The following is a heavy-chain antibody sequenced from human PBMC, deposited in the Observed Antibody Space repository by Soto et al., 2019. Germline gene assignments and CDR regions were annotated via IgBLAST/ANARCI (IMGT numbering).Heavy chain of an antibody. J-gene: IGHJ4*02. V-gene: IGHV4-38-2*01. CDR1: GYSINSGYY. CDR2: INHSGKT. D-gene: IGHD4-17*01. CDR3: GRSGADYGSYIDY. Sequence: SETLSLTCGVSGYSINSGYYWGWIRQPPGKRPEWIGSINHSGKTFYSPSLRSRVTISVDTSKNQLSLKLTSVTAADTAVYYCGRSGADYGSYIDYWGQGTLVTVSS.